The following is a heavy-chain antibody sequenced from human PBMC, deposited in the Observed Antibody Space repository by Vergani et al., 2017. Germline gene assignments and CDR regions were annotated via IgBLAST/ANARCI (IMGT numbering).Heavy chain of an antibody. CDR2: IYSTGST. CDR3: ARLDSSGWYYFDY. CDR1: NDSVSNTFYY. V-gene: IGHV4-61*01. Sequence: QVQLQESGPGLVKPSETLSLTCTVSNDSVSNTFYYWGWIRQTPGKGLEWIGYIYSTGSTNYNPSLNSRVTISVDTSKNQFSLKLSSVTAADTAVYYCARLDSSGWYYFDYWGQGTLVTVSS. J-gene: IGHJ4*02. D-gene: IGHD6-19*01.